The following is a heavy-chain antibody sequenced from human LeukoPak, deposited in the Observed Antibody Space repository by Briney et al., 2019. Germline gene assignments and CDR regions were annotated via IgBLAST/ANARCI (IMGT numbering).Heavy chain of an antibody. CDR1: GGSISSGDYS. CDR2: IYYSGST. V-gene: IGHV4-30-4*01. CDR3: ARVNYYDSSVSY. D-gene: IGHD3-22*01. J-gene: IGHJ4*02. Sequence: PSETLSLTCTVSGGSISSGDYSWSWLRQPPGQGLAWIGYIYYSGSTYYNPSLKSRVTISVDTSKNQFSLKLSSVTAADTAVYYCARVNYYDSSVSYWGQGTLVTVSS.